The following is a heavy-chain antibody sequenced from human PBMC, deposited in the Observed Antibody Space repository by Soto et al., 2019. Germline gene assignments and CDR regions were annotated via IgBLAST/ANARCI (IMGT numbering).Heavy chain of an antibody. CDR1: GFTFINNA. CDR3: VRGGSYHYDSNNYYKGLDY. J-gene: IGHJ4*02. D-gene: IGHD3-22*01. CDR2: ISYDGSSE. V-gene: IGHV3-30-3*01. Sequence: HLGGSLRLSCVASGFTFINNAIHWVRQAPGKGLEWVAVISYDGSSEYYADSVKGRFTISRDNSKNTLYLQIDGLKAEDTAVYYCVRGGSYHYDSNNYYKGLDYWGQGTLVTVSS.